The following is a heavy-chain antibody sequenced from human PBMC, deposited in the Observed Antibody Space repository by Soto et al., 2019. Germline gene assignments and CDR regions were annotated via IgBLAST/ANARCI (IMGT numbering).Heavy chain of an antibody. CDR3: SGGVGDAF. D-gene: IGHD1-26*01. CDR1: ESTVSRDW. J-gene: IGHJ4*02. Sequence: EVHLVESGGGLVQTGGSLRLSCAIFESTVSRDWMNWVRQAPGKGLEWVAHINQDGSEKYYVDSVKGRFTISRDNAKKSLYQQRNSLGPADTARYYCSGGVGDAFWGQGTLVTVSS. V-gene: IGHV3-7*04. CDR2: INQDGSEK.